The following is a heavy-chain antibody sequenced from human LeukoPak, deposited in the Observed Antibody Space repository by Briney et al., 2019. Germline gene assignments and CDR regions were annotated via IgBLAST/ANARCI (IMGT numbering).Heavy chain of an antibody. V-gene: IGHV3-48*04. D-gene: IGHD2-2*01. CDR3: ARGLPAAPANDY. CDR2: NSSSSSTI. J-gene: IGHJ4*02. CDR1: GFTFSSYS. Sequence: GGSLRLSCAASGFTFSSYSMNWVRQAPGKGLEWLSYNSSSSSTIYYADSVKGRFTISRDNAKNSLYLQMSSLRAEDSAVYYCARGLPAAPANDYWGQGTLVTVSS.